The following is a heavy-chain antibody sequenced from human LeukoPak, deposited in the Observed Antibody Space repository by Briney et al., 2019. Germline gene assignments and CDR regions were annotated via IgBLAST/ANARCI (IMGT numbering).Heavy chain of an antibody. CDR1: GFTFSSYA. V-gene: IGHV3-23*01. CDR2: ISGSGGST. D-gene: IGHD5-24*01. CDR3: ARVRRRWLQPYYFDY. J-gene: IGHJ4*02. Sequence: GGSLRLSCAASGFTFSSYAMSWVRQAPGKGLEWVSAISGSGGSTYYADSVKGRFTISRDNSKNTLYLQMNSLRAEDTAVYYCARVRRRWLQPYYFDYWGQGTLVTVSS.